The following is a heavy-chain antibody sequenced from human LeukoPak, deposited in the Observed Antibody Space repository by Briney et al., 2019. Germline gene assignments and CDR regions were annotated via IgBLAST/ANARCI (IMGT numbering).Heavy chain of an antibody. D-gene: IGHD5-18*01. J-gene: IGHJ6*03. CDR2: TIPIFGTA. CDR1: GGTFSSYA. V-gene: IGHV1-69*01. CDR3: ARGSVDTAHYYYYMDV. Sequence: PSVKVSCKASGGTFSSYAISWVRQAPGQGLEWMGGTIPIFGTANYAQEFQGRVTITAAESTSTVYMELSSLRSEDTAVYYCARGSVDTAHYYYYMDVWGKGTTVTVSS.